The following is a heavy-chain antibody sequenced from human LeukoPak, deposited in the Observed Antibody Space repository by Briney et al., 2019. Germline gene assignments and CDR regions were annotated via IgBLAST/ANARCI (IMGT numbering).Heavy chain of an antibody. Sequence: ASVKVSCKASGYTFTACYMHWVRQAPGQGLEWMGWINPTGGATNYAQNFQGRVTMTRDTSITTAYMELSRLRSDDTAVFYCARGPHCSTTSCYSFDYWGQGTLVTVSS. D-gene: IGHD2-2*01. V-gene: IGHV1-2*02. CDR2: INPTGGAT. J-gene: IGHJ4*02. CDR1: GYTFTACY. CDR3: ARGPHCSTTSCYSFDY.